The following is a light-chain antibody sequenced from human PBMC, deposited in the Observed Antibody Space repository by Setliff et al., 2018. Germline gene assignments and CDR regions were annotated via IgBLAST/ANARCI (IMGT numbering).Light chain of an antibody. CDR3: AAENDNLNGYV. V-gene: IGLV1-44*01. Sequence: ALTQPPSASGTPGQRVTVSCSGSSSNFGSRSVSWFQQLPGTPPKLLIYINNQRPSGVPDRFSGSKSGSSASLAISGLQSEDEADYYCAAENDNLNGYVFGTGTKV. J-gene: IGLJ1*01. CDR2: INN. CDR1: SSNFGSRS.